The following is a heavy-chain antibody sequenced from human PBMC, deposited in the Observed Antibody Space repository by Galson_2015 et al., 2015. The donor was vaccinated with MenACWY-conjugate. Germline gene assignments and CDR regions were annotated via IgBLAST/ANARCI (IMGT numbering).Heavy chain of an antibody. CDR1: GFTFSSYW. CDR2: IKQDGSEK. Sequence: SLRLSCAASGFTFSSYWMSWVRQAPGKGLEWVANIKQDGSEKYYVDSVKGRFTISRDNAKNSLYLQMNSLRAEDTAVYYCARGWDSGGSYYFDYWGQGTLVTVSP. D-gene: IGHD2-15*01. CDR3: ARGWDSGGSYYFDY. J-gene: IGHJ4*02. V-gene: IGHV3-7*03.